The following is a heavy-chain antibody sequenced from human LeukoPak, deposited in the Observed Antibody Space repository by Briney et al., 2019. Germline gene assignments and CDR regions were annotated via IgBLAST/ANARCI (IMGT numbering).Heavy chain of an antibody. CDR3: AREGPDSSGYYSDY. CDR1: GFTFSSYW. Sequence: PGGSLRLSCAASGFTFSSYWMHWVRQSPGKGLVWVSRINSDGSSTAYADSVNGRFTISRDNAKNTLYLHMNSLRDEDTAVYYCAREGPDSSGYYSDYWGQGTLVTVSS. D-gene: IGHD3-22*01. V-gene: IGHV3-74*01. CDR2: INSDGSST. J-gene: IGHJ4*02.